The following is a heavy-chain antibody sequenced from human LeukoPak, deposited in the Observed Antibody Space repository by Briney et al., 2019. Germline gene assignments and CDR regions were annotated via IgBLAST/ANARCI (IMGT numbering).Heavy chain of an antibody. D-gene: IGHD3-22*01. J-gene: IGHJ4*02. V-gene: IGHV4-39*01. CDR3: ARLYYDSSGYYQICYFDY. CDR1: GGSISSSSYY. CDR2: IYYSGST. Sequence: SETLSLTCTVSGGSISSSSYYWGWIRQPPGRGLEWIGSIYYSGSTYYNPSLKSQVTISVDTSKNQFSLNLSSVTAADTAVYYCARLYYDSSGYYQICYFDYWGQGTLVTVSS.